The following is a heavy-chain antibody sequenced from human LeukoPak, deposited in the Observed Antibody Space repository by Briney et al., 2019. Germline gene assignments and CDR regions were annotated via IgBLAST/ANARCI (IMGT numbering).Heavy chain of an antibody. CDR3: DKGDY. Sequence: ETLSLTCTVSGGSVSSGSYYWSWIRQPPGKGLEWVAAISGSGGSTYYADSVKGRFTISRDNSKNTLYLQMNSLRAEDTAVYYCDKGDYWGQGTLVTVSS. CDR2: ISGSGGST. CDR1: GGSVSSGSYY. J-gene: IGHJ4*02. V-gene: IGHV3-23*01.